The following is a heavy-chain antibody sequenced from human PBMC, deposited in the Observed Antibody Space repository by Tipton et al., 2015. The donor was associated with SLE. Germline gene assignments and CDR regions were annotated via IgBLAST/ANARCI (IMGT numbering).Heavy chain of an antibody. CDR2: INHSGST. Sequence: TLSLTCAVYGGSFSGYYWSWIRQPPGKGLEWIGEINHSGSTNYNPPLKSRVTISVDTSKNQFSLKLSSVTAADTAVYYCATLKFFGELGIGRDYWGQGTLVTVSS. J-gene: IGHJ4*02. CDR1: GGSFSGYY. CDR3: ATLKFFGELGIGRDY. V-gene: IGHV4-34*01. D-gene: IGHD3-3*01.